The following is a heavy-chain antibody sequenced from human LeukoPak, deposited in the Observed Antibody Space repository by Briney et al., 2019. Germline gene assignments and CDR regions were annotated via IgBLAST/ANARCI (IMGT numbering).Heavy chain of an antibody. J-gene: IGHJ6*02. Sequence: PSETLSLTCTVSGGSISSYYWSWIRQPPGKGLEWIGYIYYSGSTNYNPSLKSRVTISVDTSKNQFSLKLSSVTAADTAVYYCAGFGVVIGFDPWGQGTTVTVSS. V-gene: IGHV4-59*08. CDR3: AGFGVVIGFDP. CDR2: IYYSGST. CDR1: GGSISSYY. D-gene: IGHD3-3*01.